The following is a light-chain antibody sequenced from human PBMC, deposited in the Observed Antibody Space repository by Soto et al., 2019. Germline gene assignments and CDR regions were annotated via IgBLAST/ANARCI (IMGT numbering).Light chain of an antibody. CDR2: AAS. J-gene: IGKJ2*01. Sequence: DIQLTQSPSFLSASVGDRVTITCRASQGIRSSLAWYQKRPGKAPKLLIYAASILQSGVPSRFSGSGSGTEFTLTISSLQPEDFATYYCQQLNLYPPFTFGQGTKLETK. V-gene: IGKV1-9*01. CDR1: QGIRSS. CDR3: QQLNLYPPFT.